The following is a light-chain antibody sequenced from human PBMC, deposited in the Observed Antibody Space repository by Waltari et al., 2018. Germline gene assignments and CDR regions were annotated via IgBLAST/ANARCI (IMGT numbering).Light chain of an antibody. CDR1: QAIGNY. V-gene: IGKV1-27*01. J-gene: IGKJ1*01. Sequence: DIQMTQSPSSLSASVGDRVTITCRASQAIGNYLAWYQQKPGRVPKLLISASSTLQSGVPSRFSGSGSGTEFTLTISSLQSEDFAVYYCLQYNNWPPWTFGQGTKVEIK. CDR2: ASS. CDR3: LQYNNWPPWT.